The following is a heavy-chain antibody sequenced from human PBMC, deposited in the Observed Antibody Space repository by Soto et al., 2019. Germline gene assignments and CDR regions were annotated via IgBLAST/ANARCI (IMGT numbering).Heavy chain of an antibody. CDR3: VGHAECVIRGC. D-gene: IGHD3-3*01. V-gene: IGHV4-59*08. CDR2: IYYSGRT. CDR1: GGSISSYY. J-gene: IGHJ4*02. Sequence: SETLSLTCTVSGGSISSYYWSWIRQPPGKGLEWIGYIYYSGRTNYNPSLKSRVTISVDTSKTQFSPKLSSVTTPATAEYSCVGHAECVIRGCWGQGPRVSVPS.